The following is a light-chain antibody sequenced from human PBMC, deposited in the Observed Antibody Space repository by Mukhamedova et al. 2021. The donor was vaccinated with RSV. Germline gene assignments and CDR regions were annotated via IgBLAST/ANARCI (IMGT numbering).Light chain of an antibody. J-gene: IGLJ2*01. CDR3: GTWDSGPGVGV. Sequence: ISCSGSTSNIGNNYVSWYRQLPGTAPKLLIYDNNKRPSGIPDRFSGSKSGASATLGITGLQTGDEADYFCGTWDSGPGVGVFGGG. CDR2: DNN. V-gene: IGLV1-51*01. CDR1: TSNIGNNY.